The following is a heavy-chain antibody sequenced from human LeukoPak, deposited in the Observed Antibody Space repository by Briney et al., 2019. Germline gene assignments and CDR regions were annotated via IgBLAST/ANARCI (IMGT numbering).Heavy chain of an antibody. V-gene: IGHV3-11*01. CDR3: ARYRVITNDYFDS. CDR2: ISNSGNTI. CDR1: GFPFGDYY. J-gene: IGHJ4*02. D-gene: IGHD3-16*01. Sequence: GSLSLSCAASGFPFGDYYMSWIRQAPGKGLEWVSYISNSGNTIKEADSVKGRFTISRDNAQNSLFLQMKSLRAEDTAVYYCARYRVITNDYFDSWGQGTLVTVSS.